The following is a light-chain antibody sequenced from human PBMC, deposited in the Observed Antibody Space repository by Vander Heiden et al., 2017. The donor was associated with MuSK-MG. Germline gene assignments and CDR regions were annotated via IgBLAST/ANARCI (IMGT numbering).Light chain of an antibody. CDR2: EDS. J-gene: IGLJ3*02. CDR3: YSKESSGNLRV. V-gene: IGLV3-10*01. Sequence: SYELTQPPSVSVSPGQTARITCSGDEVARKCAYWYQQKAGQAPVLVIFEDSKRPSGTPERFSGSSSGTTATFTIAAAQGEEEADYYCYSKESSGNLRVFGGGTKLTV. CDR1: EVARKC.